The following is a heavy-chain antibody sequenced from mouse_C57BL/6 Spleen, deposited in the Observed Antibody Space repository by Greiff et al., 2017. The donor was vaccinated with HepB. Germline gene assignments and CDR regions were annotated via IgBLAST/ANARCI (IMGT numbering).Heavy chain of an antibody. V-gene: IGHV1-82*01. J-gene: IGHJ4*01. Sequence: QVQLQQSGPELVKPGASVKISCKASGYAFSSSWMNWVKQRPGKGLEWIGRIYPGDGDTNYNGKFKGKATLTADKSSSTAYMQLSSLTSEDSAVYVCATYYSNSLYAMDYWGQGTSVTVSS. CDR2: IYPGDGDT. D-gene: IGHD2-5*01. CDR3: ATYYSNSLYAMDY. CDR1: GYAFSSSW.